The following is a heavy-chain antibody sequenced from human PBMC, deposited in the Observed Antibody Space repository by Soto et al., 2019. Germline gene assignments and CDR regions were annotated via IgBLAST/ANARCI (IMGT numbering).Heavy chain of an antibody. CDR1: GFTFSSYS. Sequence: GGSLRLSCAASGFTFSSYSMNWVRQAPGKGLEWVSYISSSSSTIYYADSVKGRFTISRDNAKNSLYLQMNSLRAEDTAVYYCARGHTVPNFDYWGQGTLVTVSS. V-gene: IGHV3-48*01. J-gene: IGHJ4*02. D-gene: IGHD4-17*01. CDR3: ARGHTVPNFDY. CDR2: ISSSSSTI.